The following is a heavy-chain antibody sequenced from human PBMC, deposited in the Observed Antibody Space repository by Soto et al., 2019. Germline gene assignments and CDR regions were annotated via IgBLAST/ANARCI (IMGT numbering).Heavy chain of an antibody. V-gene: IGHV1-69*13. CDR1: GGTFSSYA. Sequence: ASVKVSCKASGGTFSSYAISWVRQAPGQGLEWMGGIIPIFGTANYAQKFQGRVTITADESTSTAYMELSSLRSEDTAVYYCAISVPAAPSGYYYGMDVWGQGTAVTVSS. J-gene: IGHJ6*02. D-gene: IGHD2-2*01. CDR3: AISVPAAPSGYYYGMDV. CDR2: IIPIFGTA.